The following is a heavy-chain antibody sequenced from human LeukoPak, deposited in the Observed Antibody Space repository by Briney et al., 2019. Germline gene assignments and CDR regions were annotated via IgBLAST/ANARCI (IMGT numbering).Heavy chain of an antibody. CDR2: IQTSGST. J-gene: IGHJ4*02. CDR1: GGSISSGGYY. Sequence: SQTLSLTCTVSGGSISSGGYYWNWIRQPAGKGLEWIGRIQTSGSTNYNPSLNSRVTISVDTSENQFSLELRSVTAADAAVYYCARHGAYYGSGSYLFDDYWGQGTLVTVSS. D-gene: IGHD3-10*01. CDR3: ARHGAYYGSGSYLFDDY. V-gene: IGHV4-61*02.